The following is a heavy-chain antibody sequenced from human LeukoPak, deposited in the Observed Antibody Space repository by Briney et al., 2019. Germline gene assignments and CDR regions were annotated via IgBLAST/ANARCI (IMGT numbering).Heavy chain of an antibody. CDR3: AKDGGYSYGYYYYYGMDV. CDR1: GFTFSSYG. CDR2: ISYDGSNK. V-gene: IGHV3-30*18. D-gene: IGHD5-18*01. J-gene: IGHJ6*02. Sequence: PGRSLRLPCAASGFTFSSYGMHWVRQAPGKGLEWVAVISYDGSNKYYADSVKGRFTISRDNSKNTLYLQMNSLRAEDTAVYYCAKDGGYSYGYYYYYGMDVWGQGTTVTVSS.